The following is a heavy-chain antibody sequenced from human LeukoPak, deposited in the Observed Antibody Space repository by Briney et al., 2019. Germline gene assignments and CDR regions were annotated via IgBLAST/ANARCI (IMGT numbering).Heavy chain of an antibody. CDR1: GYTFTSYG. Sequence: ASVKVSCKASGYTFTSYGISWVRQAPGQGLEWMGWISAYNGNTNYAQKLQGRVTMTTDTSTSTAYMELRSLRSDDTAVCYCARLWFGELSDLSFDYWGQGTLVTVSS. V-gene: IGHV1-18*01. CDR3: ARLWFGELSDLSFDY. CDR2: ISAYNGNT. J-gene: IGHJ4*02. D-gene: IGHD3-10*01.